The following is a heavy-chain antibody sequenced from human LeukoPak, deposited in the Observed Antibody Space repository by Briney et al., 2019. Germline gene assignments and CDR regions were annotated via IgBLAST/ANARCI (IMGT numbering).Heavy chain of an antibody. Sequence: GGSLRLSCAASGLTFSSYSMNGVRKAPGKGLEWVSSISSISSYIYYADSVKGRFTISRDNAKNSLYLQMNSLRAEDTAVYYCARDSPKTGMVRGEGWFDPWGQGTLVTVSS. V-gene: IGHV3-21*01. CDR2: ISSISSYI. CDR3: ARDSPKTGMVRGEGWFDP. CDR1: GLTFSSYS. J-gene: IGHJ5*02. D-gene: IGHD3-10*01.